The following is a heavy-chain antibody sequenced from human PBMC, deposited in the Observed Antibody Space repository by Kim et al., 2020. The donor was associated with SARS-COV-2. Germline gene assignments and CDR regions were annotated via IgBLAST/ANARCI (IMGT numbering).Heavy chain of an antibody. D-gene: IGHD6-19*01. Sequence: YANVVKVRFTIYRDIAKATLYLQMNRLRGDDTALYYCAKDHPSNGWPAFDSWGQGTLVTVSS. CDR3: AKDHPSNGWPAFDS. J-gene: IGHJ4*02. V-gene: IGHV3-9*01.